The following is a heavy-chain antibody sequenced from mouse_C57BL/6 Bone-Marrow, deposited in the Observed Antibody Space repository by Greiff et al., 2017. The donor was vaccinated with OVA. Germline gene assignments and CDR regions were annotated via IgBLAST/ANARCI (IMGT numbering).Heavy chain of an antibody. CDR2: ISNGGGST. CDR1: GFTFSDYY. J-gene: IGHJ4*01. CDR3: ARRRDYYGGAMDY. Sequence: VQLKESGGGLVQPGGSLKLSCAASGFTFSDYYMYWVRQTPEKRLEWVAYISNGGGSTYYPDTVKGRFTISRENAKNTLYLQMSRLKSEDTAMYYCARRRDYYGGAMDYWGQGTSVTVSS. D-gene: IGHD1-1*01. V-gene: IGHV5-12*01.